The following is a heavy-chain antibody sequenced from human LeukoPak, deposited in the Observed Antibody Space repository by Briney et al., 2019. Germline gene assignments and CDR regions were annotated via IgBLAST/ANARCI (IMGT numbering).Heavy chain of an antibody. J-gene: IGHJ4*02. CDR3: ARGVQSTALGYSSGWYYFDY. Sequence: PSETLSLTCTVSGGSITSSGYYWNWIRQPTGKGLEWIGRIYIYTSGGTLYNPSLQNRVTISVDTSKNQFSLKLSSVTAADTAVYYCARGVQSTALGYSSGWYYFDYWGQGTLVTVSS. CDR2: IYTSGGT. V-gene: IGHV4-61*02. CDR1: GGSITSSGYY. D-gene: IGHD6-19*01.